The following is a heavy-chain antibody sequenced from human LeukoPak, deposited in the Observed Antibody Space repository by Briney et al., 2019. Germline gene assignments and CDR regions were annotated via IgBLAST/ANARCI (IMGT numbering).Heavy chain of an antibody. D-gene: IGHD3-10*01. J-gene: IGHJ5*02. V-gene: IGHV1-69*01. CDR2: IIPIFGTA. Sequence: GSSVKVSCKASGGTFSSYAISWVRQAPGQGLEWMGGIIPIFGTANYAQKFQGRVTITADESTSTAYMELSSLRSEDTAVYYCARGTGFHLWFGELFPWGQGTLVTVSS. CDR3: ARGTGFHLWFGELFP. CDR1: GGTFSSYA.